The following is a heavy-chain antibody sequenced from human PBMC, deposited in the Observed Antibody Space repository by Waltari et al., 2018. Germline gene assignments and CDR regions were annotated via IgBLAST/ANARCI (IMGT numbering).Heavy chain of an antibody. CDR1: GFTFSSYA. D-gene: IGHD6-13*01. CDR2: ISGSGGST. V-gene: IGHV3-23*01. CDR3: ASPPYKQQLVLGY. Sequence: EVQLLESGGGLVQPGGSLRLSCAASGFTFSSYAMSWVRQAPGKGLEWVSAISGSGGSTYYADSVKGRFTISRDNSKNTLYLQMNSLRAEDTAVYYCASPPYKQQLVLGYWGQGTLVTVSS. J-gene: IGHJ4*02.